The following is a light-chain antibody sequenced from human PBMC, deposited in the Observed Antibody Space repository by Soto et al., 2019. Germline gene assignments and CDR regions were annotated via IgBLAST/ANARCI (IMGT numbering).Light chain of an antibody. V-gene: IGKV1-33*01. CDR1: QDLSNY. CDR3: QQYGNFPP. Sequence: DIQMTQSPSSLSASVGDRVTITCQASQDLSNYLDWYQQRPGKAPKLLIYDAYNASNLETGVPSRFSGSGSGTDFTFTIIRLQPEDIATYYSQQYGNFPPFGRVTRLEIK. CDR2: DAYNAS. J-gene: IGKJ5*01.